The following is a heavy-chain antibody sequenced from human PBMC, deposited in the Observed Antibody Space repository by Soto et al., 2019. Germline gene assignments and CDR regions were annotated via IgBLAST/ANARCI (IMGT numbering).Heavy chain of an antibody. Sequence: QVQLVQSGAEVKKPGASVKVSCRASGFTFTLHSMHWVRQAPGQRLEWMGWINGGSGKTKYSQKFQGRVTIARDTSASTAYMEVSSLRSEDTAVYYCARYSGNYQDAFDIWGQGTMVTVSS. D-gene: IGHD1-26*01. CDR3: ARYSGNYQDAFDI. J-gene: IGHJ3*02. CDR1: GFTFTLHS. V-gene: IGHV1-3*01. CDR2: INGGSGKT.